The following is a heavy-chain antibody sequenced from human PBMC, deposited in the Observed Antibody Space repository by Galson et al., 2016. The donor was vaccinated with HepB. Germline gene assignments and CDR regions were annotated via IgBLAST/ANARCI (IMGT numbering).Heavy chain of an antibody. CDR2: ISGYNGEA. D-gene: IGHD2-2*02. V-gene: IGHV1-18*01. CDR1: GYTFIDYG. CDR3: ARGDCSSTSCYMLGYYGVDV. Sequence: SVKVSCKASGYTFIDYGMIWVRQAPGQGLEWMGWISGYNGEANYEQKFQGRVTLTADTSTRTVHLELRSLRSDDTAVYYCARGDCSSTSCYMLGYYGVDVWGQGTTVTVSS. J-gene: IGHJ6*02.